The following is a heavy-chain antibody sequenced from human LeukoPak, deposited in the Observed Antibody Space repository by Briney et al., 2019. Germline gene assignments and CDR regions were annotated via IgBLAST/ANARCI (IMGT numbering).Heavy chain of an antibody. CDR3: ARDGRSYYGSGSYLGYYGMDV. Sequence: GGSLRLSCAASGFTFSSYSMNWVRQAPGKGLEWVSSIGSSSSYIYYADSVKGRFTISRDNAKNSLYLQMNSLRAEDTAVYYCARDGRSYYGSGSYLGYYGMDVWGQGTTVTVSS. D-gene: IGHD3-10*01. CDR1: GFTFSSYS. CDR2: IGSSSSYI. V-gene: IGHV3-21*01. J-gene: IGHJ6*02.